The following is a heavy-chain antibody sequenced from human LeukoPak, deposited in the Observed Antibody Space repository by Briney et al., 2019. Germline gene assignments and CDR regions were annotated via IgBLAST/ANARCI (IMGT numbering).Heavy chain of an antibody. Sequence: GGSLRLSCAASGFTFSDYYMSWIRQAPGKGLEWVSYISSSGSTIYYADSVKGRFTISRDNAKNSLYLQMNSLRAEDTAVYYCARDRAVLLWFGELPGWFDPWGQGTLVTVSS. CDR2: ISSSGSTI. CDR3: ARDRAVLLWFGELPGWFDP. J-gene: IGHJ5*02. CDR1: GFTFSDYY. V-gene: IGHV3-11*01. D-gene: IGHD3-10*01.